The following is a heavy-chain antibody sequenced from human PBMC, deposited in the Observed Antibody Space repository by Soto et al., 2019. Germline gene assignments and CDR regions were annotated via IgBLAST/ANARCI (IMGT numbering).Heavy chain of an antibody. V-gene: IGHV4-59*01. J-gene: IGHJ4*02. CDR3: ARERTLQSVGGIFAVPDY. D-gene: IGHD2-15*01. CDR2: IYYSGST. Sequence: SETLSLTCTVSGGSISSYYWSWIRQPPGKGLEWIGYIYYSGSTNYNPYLKSRVTISVDTSKNQFSLKLSSVAAAEAVVYYCARERTLQSVGGIFAVPDYWGQGTLVTVSS. CDR1: GGSISSYY.